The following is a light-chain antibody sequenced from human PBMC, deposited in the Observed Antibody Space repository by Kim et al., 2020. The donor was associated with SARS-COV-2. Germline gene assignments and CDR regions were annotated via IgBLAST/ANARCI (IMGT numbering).Light chain of an antibody. CDR2: QDS. J-gene: IGLJ2*01. Sequence: SSELTQPPSVSVSPGQTASITCSGDKLGDKYACWYQQKPGQSPVLVIYQDSKRPSGIPERFSGSNPGNTATLTISGTQAMDEADYYCQAWDSSTAVFGGG. V-gene: IGLV3-1*01. CDR3: QAWDSSTAV. CDR1: KLGDKY.